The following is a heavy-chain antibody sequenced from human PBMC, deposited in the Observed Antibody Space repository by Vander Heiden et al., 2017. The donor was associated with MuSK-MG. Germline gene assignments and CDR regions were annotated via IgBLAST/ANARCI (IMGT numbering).Heavy chain of an antibody. CDR1: GFTFRSYT. D-gene: IGHD4-17*01. CDR2: ITSSSRDI. V-gene: IGHV3-21*01. CDR3: AREFDFGDNADY. J-gene: IGHJ4*02. Sequence: EVQLVEFGGGLVKPGGSLRLSCEASGFTFRSYTMNGVRQAPGKGLEWVSWITSSSRDIYYADSVKGRFTISRDNAKSSLYLQMNSLRAEDTAVYYCAREFDFGDNADYWGQGTLVTVSS.